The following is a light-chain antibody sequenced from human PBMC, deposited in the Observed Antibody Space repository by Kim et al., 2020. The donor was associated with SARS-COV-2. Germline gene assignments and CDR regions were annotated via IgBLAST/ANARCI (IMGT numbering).Light chain of an antibody. CDR1: SRDIVDYNY. J-gene: IGLJ2*01. V-gene: IGLV2-14*03. Sequence: GQSSTISRTGPSRDIVDYNYVSWYHHHPGQAPKLLIYSVSNRPAGGSNRFSGSKSGNTASLTISGLQAEDEADYYCSSYTGSNTLLFGGGTQLTVL. CDR2: SVS. CDR3: SSYTGSNTLL.